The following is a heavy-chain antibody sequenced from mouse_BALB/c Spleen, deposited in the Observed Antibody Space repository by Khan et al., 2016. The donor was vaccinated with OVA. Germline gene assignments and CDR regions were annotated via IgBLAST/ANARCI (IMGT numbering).Heavy chain of an antibody. J-gene: IGHJ2*01. CDR3: TRDRIDY. Sequence: QMQLEESGAELAKPGASVKMSCKASGYTFTTYWMHWVKQRPGQGLEWIGYINPTSGYTDYNEKFKDRATLSADRSSSTAYMQLSSLTSEDSAVYYCTRDRIDYWGQGTTLTVPS. V-gene: IGHV1-7*01. CDR2: INPTSGYT. CDR1: GYTFTTYW.